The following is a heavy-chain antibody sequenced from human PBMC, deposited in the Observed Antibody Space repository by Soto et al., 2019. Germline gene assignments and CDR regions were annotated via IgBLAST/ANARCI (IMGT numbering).Heavy chain of an antibody. CDR2: ISAYNGKT. V-gene: IGHV1-18*01. CDR1: GYTFTSYG. D-gene: IGHD6-13*01. Sequence: QVQLVQSGAEVKKPGASVKVSCKASGYTFTSYGISWVRQAPGQGLEWMGWISAYNGKTNNAQKVQGRVPMTTDTSTSSPYMELRSLRSDDTAVYYCAREKQQMVPRSYYYYYDGMDVWGQGTTVTVSS. J-gene: IGHJ6*02. CDR3: AREKQQMVPRSYYYYYDGMDV.